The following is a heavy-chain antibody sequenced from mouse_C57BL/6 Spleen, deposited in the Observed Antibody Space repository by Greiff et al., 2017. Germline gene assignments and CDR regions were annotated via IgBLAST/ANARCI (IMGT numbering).Heavy chain of an antibody. CDR2: IDPSDSYT. CDR1: GYTFTSYW. J-gene: IGHJ4*01. CDR3: ARGGDDGYPYYAMDY. D-gene: IGHD2-3*01. V-gene: IGHV1-69*01. Sequence: VQLHQPGAELVMPGASVKLSCKASGYTFTSYWMHWVKPRPGQGLEWIGEIDPSDSYTNYNQKFKGKSTLTVDKSSSTAYMQRSSLTSEDSAVYYCARGGDDGYPYYAMDYWGQGTSVTVSS.